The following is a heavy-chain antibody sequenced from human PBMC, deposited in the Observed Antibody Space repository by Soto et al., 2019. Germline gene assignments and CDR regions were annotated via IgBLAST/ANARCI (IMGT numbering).Heavy chain of an antibody. CDR1: GFTFSSYA. Sequence: GGSLRLSCAASGFTFSSYAMSWVRQAPGKGLEWVSAISGSGAGTYYADSVKGRFTISRDNSKNTLYLQMNSLRAEDTAVYYCAKEQGQRAVTRYNWFDPWGQGSLVTVSS. D-gene: IGHD4-17*01. CDR3: AKEQGQRAVTRYNWFDP. CDR2: ISGSGAGT. V-gene: IGHV3-23*01. J-gene: IGHJ5*02.